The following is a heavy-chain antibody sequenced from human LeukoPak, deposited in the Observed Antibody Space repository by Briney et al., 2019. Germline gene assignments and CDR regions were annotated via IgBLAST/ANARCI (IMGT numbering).Heavy chain of an antibody. CDR3: AKGPSRNVAAAGTDY. CDR1: GFTVSSNY. D-gene: IGHD6-13*01. J-gene: IGHJ4*02. Sequence: GGSLRLSCAASGFTVSSNYMSWVRQAPGKGLEWVSAISGSGGSTYYADSVKGRFTISRDNSKNTLYLQMNSLRAEDTAVYYCAKGPSRNVAAAGTDYWGQGTLVTVSS. CDR2: ISGSGGST. V-gene: IGHV3-23*01.